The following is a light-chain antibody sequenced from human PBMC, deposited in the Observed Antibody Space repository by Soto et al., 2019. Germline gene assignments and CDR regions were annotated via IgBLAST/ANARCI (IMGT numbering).Light chain of an antibody. CDR2: GNY. CDR3: AAWDDSLNGWV. Sequence: QSVLTQPPSVSETPGQRVSISCSGGSSNIGSNPVNWYQQLPGTAPKLLMYGNYLRPSGVPDRFSGSKSGTSASLAISGLQSEDEDDYYCAAWDDSLNGWVFGGGTKLTV. CDR1: SSNIGSNP. V-gene: IGLV1-44*01. J-gene: IGLJ3*02.